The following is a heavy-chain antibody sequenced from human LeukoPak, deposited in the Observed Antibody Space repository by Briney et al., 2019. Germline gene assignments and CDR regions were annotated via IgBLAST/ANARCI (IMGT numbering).Heavy chain of an antibody. CDR1: GGSVSSGGYY. CDR3: ARSSDYGDYD. J-gene: IGHJ4*02. D-gene: IGHD4-17*01. Sequence: SETLSLTCTVSGGSVSSGGYYWTWIRQHPGTGLEWLGYIYYSGRTYYNPSLKSRITISLDTSENRFSLNLTSVSAADTAFYYCARSSDYGDYDWGQGTLVTVSP. CDR2: IYYSGRT. V-gene: IGHV4-31*03.